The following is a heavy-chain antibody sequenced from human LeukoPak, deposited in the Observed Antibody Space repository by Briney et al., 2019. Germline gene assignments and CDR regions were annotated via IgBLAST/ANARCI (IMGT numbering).Heavy chain of an antibody. J-gene: IGHJ3*02. CDR2: TYTGGST. CDR1: GFAVSSKY. D-gene: IGHD1-14*01. Sequence: GGSLRLSCVASGFAVSSKYMSWIRQAPGKGLEWVSVTYTGGSTHYPDSVMGRFTISRDDSKNTVSLQMNSLRAEDTAVYYCARNLGTLATGGVALDIWGQGTMVTVAS. V-gene: IGHV3-66*01. CDR3: ARNLGTLATGGVALDI.